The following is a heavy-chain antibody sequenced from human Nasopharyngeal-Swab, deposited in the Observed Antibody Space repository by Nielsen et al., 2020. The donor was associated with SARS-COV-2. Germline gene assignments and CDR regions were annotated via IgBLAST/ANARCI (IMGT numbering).Heavy chain of an antibody. CDR3: AKDFRHNYDYWSGYFTN. CDR2: ISGSGHRT. Sequence: GGSLRLSCVASGFTFSSCAMTWVRQAPGKGLQWLSTISGSGHRTYYADSVEGRFTISRDNSQNTLYLQMNSLRAEDTAVYYCAKDFRHNYDYWSGYFTNWGQGTLVTVSS. D-gene: IGHD3-3*01. CDR1: GFTFSSCA. J-gene: IGHJ4*02. V-gene: IGHV3-23*01.